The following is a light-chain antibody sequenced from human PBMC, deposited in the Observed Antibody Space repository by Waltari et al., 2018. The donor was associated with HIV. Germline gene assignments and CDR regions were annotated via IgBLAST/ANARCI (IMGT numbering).Light chain of an antibody. Sequence: QSVLTQPPSLSGAPGLSVTISCTGHFSNVGAGYAVHWYQLLPGTAPRLLIYANVNRPSGVPDRFFGSKSGSSASLGISRLQAEDEADYYCQSYDSSLSGVVFGGGTRLTVL. CDR2: ANV. CDR3: QSYDSSLSGVV. J-gene: IGLJ2*01. V-gene: IGLV1-40*01. CDR1: FSNVGAGYA.